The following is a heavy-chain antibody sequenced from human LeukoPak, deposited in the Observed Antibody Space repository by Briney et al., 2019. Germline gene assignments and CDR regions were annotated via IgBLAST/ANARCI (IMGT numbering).Heavy chain of an antibody. CDR1: GYIFSNFA. J-gene: IGHJ4*02. D-gene: IGHD1-26*01. CDR2: ISAYNGNT. Sequence: GASVKVSCTASGYIFSNFAITWVRQAPGQGLEWVGWISAYNGNTNYAQKLQGRVTMITDTSTSTAYMELRSLRSDDTAVYYCAREVGYSGSYPFDYWGQGTRVTISS. CDR3: AREVGYSGSYPFDY. V-gene: IGHV1-18*01.